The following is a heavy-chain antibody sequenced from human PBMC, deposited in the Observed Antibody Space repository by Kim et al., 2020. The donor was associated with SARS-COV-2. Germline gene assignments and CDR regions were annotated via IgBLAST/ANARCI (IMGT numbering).Heavy chain of an antibody. CDR1: GGSISSYY. V-gene: IGHV4-4*07. Sequence: SETLSLTCTVSGGSISSYYWSWIRQPAGKGLEWIGRIYTSGSTNYNPSLKSRVTMSVDTSKNQFSLKLSSVTAADTAVYYCASDIAAAGTNYFDYWGQGTLVTVSS. J-gene: IGHJ4*02. CDR2: IYTSGST. D-gene: IGHD6-13*01. CDR3: ASDIAAAGTNYFDY.